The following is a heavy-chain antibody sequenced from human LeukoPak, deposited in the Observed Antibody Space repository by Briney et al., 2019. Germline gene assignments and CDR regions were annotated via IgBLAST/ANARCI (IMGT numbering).Heavy chain of an antibody. J-gene: IGHJ4*02. CDR2: INHSGST. D-gene: IGHD5-18*01. CDR1: GGSFSDYY. Sequence: KPSETLSLTCAVYGGSFSDYYWSWSRQPPGKGLEWIGEINHSGSTNYNPSLKSRVTISVEMSKNQFSLKLSSVTAADTAVYYCASRTVRRIQLWSPTFDYWGQGTLVTVSS. CDR3: ASRTVRRIQLWSPTFDY. V-gene: IGHV4-34*01.